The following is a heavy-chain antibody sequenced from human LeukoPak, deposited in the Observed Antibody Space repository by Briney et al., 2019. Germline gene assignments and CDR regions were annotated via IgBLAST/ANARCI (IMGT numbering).Heavy chain of an antibody. J-gene: IGHJ3*02. D-gene: IGHD6-13*01. V-gene: IGHV4-39*07. CDR1: GGSISSGSYY. CDR2: IYYSGST. CDR3: AREGYSSSPGAFDI. Sequence: SQTLSLTCTVSGGSISSGSYYWSWIRQPPGKGLEWIGSIYYSGSTYYNPSLKSRVTISVDTSKNQFSLKLSSVTAADTAVYYCAREGYSSSPGAFDIWGQGTMVTVSS.